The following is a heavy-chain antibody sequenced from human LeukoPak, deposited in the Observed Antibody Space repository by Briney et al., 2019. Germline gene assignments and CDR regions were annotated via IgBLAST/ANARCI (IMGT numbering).Heavy chain of an antibody. Sequence: SQTLSLTCTVSGGSISSGGYYWSWIRQHPGKGLEWIGYIYYSGSTYYNPSRKSRVTISVDTSKNQFSLKLSSVTAAATAVYYCVAAAGIRWFDPWGQGTLVTVSS. CDR3: VAAAGIRWFDP. J-gene: IGHJ5*02. D-gene: IGHD6-13*01. CDR2: IYYSGST. CDR1: GGSISSGGYY. V-gene: IGHV4-31*03.